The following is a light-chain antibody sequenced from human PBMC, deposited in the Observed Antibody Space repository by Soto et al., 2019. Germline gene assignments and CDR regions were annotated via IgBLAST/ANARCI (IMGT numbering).Light chain of an antibody. Sequence: DIQMTQSPSSLSASVGDRVTIACQSSHDVSWNLNWFQQKPGEAPKLLIYDPSILERGVPSRFVGSGFGTYITLTISSLQPEEVETDYGQEYSSMLSFGGGTEVDLK. CDR2: DPS. CDR3: QEYSSMLS. J-gene: IGKJ4*01. CDR1: HDVSWN. V-gene: IGKV1-33*01.